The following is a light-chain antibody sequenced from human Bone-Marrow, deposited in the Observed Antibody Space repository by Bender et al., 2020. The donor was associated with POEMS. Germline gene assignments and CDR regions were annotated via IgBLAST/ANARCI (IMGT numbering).Light chain of an antibody. V-gene: IGLV1-40*01. CDR3: SSYTGSNNWV. Sequence: QSVLTQPPSVSGAPGQRVTISCTGSSSNTGSGYDINWYQHLPGTAPKLLIYGYNNRPSGVPDRFSGSKSGTSASLAITGLQAEDEGEYYCSSYTGSNNWVFGGGTKLTVL. CDR1: SSNTGSGYD. CDR2: GYN. J-gene: IGLJ3*02.